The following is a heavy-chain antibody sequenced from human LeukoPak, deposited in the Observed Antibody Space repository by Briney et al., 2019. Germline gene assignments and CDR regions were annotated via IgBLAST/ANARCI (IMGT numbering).Heavy chain of an antibody. Sequence: GGSLRLSCAASGFTFSDYNMNWVRQAPGKGLEWVSYITNGGSTIHHADSVKGRFTISRDNAKNSLYLQMNSLRAEDTAVYYCARVMVYATDWGQGTLVTVSS. CDR1: GFTFSDYN. V-gene: IGHV3-11*01. J-gene: IGHJ4*02. CDR3: ARVMVYATD. D-gene: IGHD2-8*01. CDR2: ITNGGSTI.